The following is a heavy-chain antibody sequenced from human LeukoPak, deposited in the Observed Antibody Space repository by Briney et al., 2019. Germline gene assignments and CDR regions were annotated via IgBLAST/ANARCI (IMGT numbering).Heavy chain of an antibody. CDR2: IIQDGSEK. V-gene: IGHV3-7*03. J-gene: IGHJ4*02. D-gene: IGHD3-3*01. CDR3: ARDSPGIMIFGVVTPN. CDR1: GFTFSSFW. Sequence: PGGSLRLSCVASGFTFSSFWMSWVRQAPGKGLEWLAKIIQDGSEKYYVDSVKGRFTISRDNAKNSLYLQMNSLRAEDTAVYYCARDSPGIMIFGVVTPNGGQGTLVTVPS.